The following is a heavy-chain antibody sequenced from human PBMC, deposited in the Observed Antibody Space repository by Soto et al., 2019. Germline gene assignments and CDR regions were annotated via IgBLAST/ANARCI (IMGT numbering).Heavy chain of an antibody. D-gene: IGHD3-9*01. CDR2: ISHSGTS. CDR3: ARVVLTITRGAFDA. V-gene: IGHV4-4*02. CDR1: GGSISSSHW. J-gene: IGHJ3*01. Sequence: QVQLQESGPGLVKPSGTLSLTCAVSGGSISSSHWWPWVRQSPGKGLEYIGEISHSGTSNSNPSLKSRGTLAVDKSKNHFSLTLTSVTAADTAVYYCARVVLTITRGAFDAWGQGTLVIVSS.